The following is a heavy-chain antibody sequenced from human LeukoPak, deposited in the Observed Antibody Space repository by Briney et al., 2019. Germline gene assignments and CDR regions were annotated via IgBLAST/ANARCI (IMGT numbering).Heavy chain of an antibody. Sequence: GGSLRLSCAASGFTFSSYAMTWVRQAPVKGLEWVSTISGSGGSTYYADSVKGRFTISRDNSKSTLYLQMNSLRAEDTAVYYCAKDRHAPGRYCSSTTCFPFDSWGQGTLVTVSS. V-gene: IGHV3-23*01. CDR3: AKDRHAPGRYCSSTTCFPFDS. D-gene: IGHD2-2*01. CDR2: ISGSGGST. CDR1: GFTFSSYA. J-gene: IGHJ5*01.